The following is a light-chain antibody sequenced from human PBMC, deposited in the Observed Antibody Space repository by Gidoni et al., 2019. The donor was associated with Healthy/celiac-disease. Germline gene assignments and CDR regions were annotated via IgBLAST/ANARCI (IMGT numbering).Light chain of an antibody. J-gene: IGKJ1*01. CDR2: DAS. V-gene: IGKV1-5*01. CDR1: QSISSW. CDR3: QQYKAMGT. Sequence: DIQMTQSPSTLSASVGDRVTITCRASQSISSWLAWYQQKPGKALKLLIYDASSLESGVPSRFSGSGSGTEFTLTISSLQPDDFATYYCQQYKAMGTFGQGTKVEIK.